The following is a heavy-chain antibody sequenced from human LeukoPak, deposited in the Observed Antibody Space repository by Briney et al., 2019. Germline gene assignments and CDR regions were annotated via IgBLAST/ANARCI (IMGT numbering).Heavy chain of an antibody. D-gene: IGHD3-22*01. V-gene: IGHV3-23*01. CDR2: ISGSGGST. CDR1: GFTFSSYG. CDR3: ARDIVVITRRTVEAFDI. Sequence: GGTLRLSCAASGFTFSSYGMSWVRQAPGKGLEWVSAISGSGGSTYYADSVKGRFTISRDNAKNSLYLQMNSLRAEDTAVYYCARDIVVITRRTVEAFDIWGQGTMVTVSS. J-gene: IGHJ3*02.